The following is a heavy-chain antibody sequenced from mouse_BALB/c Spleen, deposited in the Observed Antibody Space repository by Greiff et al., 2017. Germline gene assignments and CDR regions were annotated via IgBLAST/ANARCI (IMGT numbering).Heavy chain of an antibody. V-gene: IGHV1-12*01. Sequence: QVQLQQPGAELVKPGASVKMSCKASGYTFTSYNLHWVKQTPGQGLEWIGAIYPGNGDTYYNQKFKGKATLTADKSSSTAYMQLSSLTSEDSAVYYCASLLYYDYDVGDYWGQGTTLTVSS. D-gene: IGHD2-4*01. CDR3: ASLLYYDYDVGDY. CDR2: IYPGNGDT. CDR1: GYTFTSYN. J-gene: IGHJ2*01.